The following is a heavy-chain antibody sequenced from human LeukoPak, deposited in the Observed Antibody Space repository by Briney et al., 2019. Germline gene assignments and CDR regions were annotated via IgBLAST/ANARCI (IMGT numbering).Heavy chain of an antibody. CDR1: GFTFGDYA. J-gene: IGHJ4*02. D-gene: IGHD3-22*01. CDR3: ARGQDYFDSSGYFPVVRH. Sequence: PGGSLRLSCTSSGFTFGDYAMSWFRQAPGKGLEWVGFIRSKAYGGTTEYAASVKGRFTVSRDDSKSIAYLQMNSLKTEDTAVYYCARGQDYFDSSGYFPVVRHWGQGTLVTVSS. V-gene: IGHV3-49*03. CDR2: IRSKAYGGTT.